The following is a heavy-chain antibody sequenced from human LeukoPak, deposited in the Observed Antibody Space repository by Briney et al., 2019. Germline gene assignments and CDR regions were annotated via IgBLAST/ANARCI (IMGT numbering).Heavy chain of an antibody. CDR2: IFYRGST. V-gene: IGHV4-39*01. CDR1: GGSISSTSSY. Sequence: AETLSLTCAVSGGSISSTSSYWAWIRQPPGKGLEWIGNIFYRGSTYYTPSLKSRVTISVDTSKNQFSLRLSSVTAADTAVYYCARRVRNYVRSGDWFDPWGQGTLVTVSS. CDR3: ARRVRNYVRSGDWFDP. J-gene: IGHJ5*02. D-gene: IGHD1-7*01.